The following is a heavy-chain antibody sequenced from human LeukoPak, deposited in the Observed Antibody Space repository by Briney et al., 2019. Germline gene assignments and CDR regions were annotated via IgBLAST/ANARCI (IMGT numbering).Heavy chain of an antibody. V-gene: IGHV3-66*01. J-gene: IGHJ5*02. CDR1: GFSVSSNY. D-gene: IGHD1-1*01. CDR2: IYSGGTGGST. CDR3: PRDRELERNWFDP. Sequence: PGGSLRLSCAASGFSVSSNYMSWFRQAPGKGLEWVSVIYSGGTGGSTYYADSVKGRFTISRDDSKNTLYLQMNSLRAEDTALYYCPRDRELERNWFDPWGQGTLVIVSS.